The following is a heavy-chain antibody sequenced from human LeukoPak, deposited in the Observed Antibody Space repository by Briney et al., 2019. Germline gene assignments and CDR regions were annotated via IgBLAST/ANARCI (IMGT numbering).Heavy chain of an antibody. CDR1: GFTFSSYG. J-gene: IGHJ4*02. CDR3: AKGGSVGYGSGSYSY. D-gene: IGHD3-10*01. Sequence: GGSLRLSCAASGFTFSSYGMHWVRQAPGKGLEWVAFIRYDGSNKYYADSVKGRFTISRDNSKNTLYLQMNSLRAEDTAVYYCAKGGSVGYGSGSYSYWGQGTLVTVSS. CDR2: IRYDGSNK. V-gene: IGHV3-30*02.